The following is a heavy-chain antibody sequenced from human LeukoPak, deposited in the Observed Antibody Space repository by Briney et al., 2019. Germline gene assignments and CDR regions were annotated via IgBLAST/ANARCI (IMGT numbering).Heavy chain of an antibody. Sequence: GGSLRLSCAASGFTFSSYAMSWVRQAPGKGLEWVSAISGSGGSTYYADSVKGRFTISRDNAKNTLYLQMSSLRAEDTAVYYCARDRGSYYAFDIWGQGTMVTVSS. CDR2: ISGSGGST. V-gene: IGHV3-23*01. CDR1: GFTFSSYA. D-gene: IGHD1-26*01. CDR3: ARDRGSYYAFDI. J-gene: IGHJ3*02.